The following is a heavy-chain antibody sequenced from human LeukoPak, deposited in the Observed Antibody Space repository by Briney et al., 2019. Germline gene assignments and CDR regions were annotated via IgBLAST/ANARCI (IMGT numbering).Heavy chain of an antibody. Sequence: GRSLRLSCVASGFTFSSYGMHWVRQAPGKGLEWVSVIYSGGSTYYADSVKGRFTISRDNSKNTLYLQMNSLRAEDAAVYYCARDGKADDAFDIWGQGTMVTVSS. CDR2: IYSGGST. V-gene: IGHV3-66*01. D-gene: IGHD4-23*01. CDR3: ARDGKADDAFDI. J-gene: IGHJ3*02. CDR1: GFTFSSYG.